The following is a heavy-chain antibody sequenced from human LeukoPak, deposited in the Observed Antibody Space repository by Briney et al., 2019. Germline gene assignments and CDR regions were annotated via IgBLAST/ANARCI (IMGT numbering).Heavy chain of an antibody. J-gene: IGHJ4*02. Sequence: AGGSLRLSCVASGLNFDDSAMHWVRQAPGKGLEWVSLISADGGSTFSADSVKGRFSISRDNSKNSLYLQMNSLRSEDTAMYYYAKESGKFDYWGQGTLVAVSS. CDR3: AKESGKFDY. CDR2: ISADGGST. CDR1: GLNFDDSA. V-gene: IGHV3-43*02.